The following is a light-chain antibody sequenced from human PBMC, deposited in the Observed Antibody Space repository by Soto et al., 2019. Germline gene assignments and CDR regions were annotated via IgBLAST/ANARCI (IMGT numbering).Light chain of an antibody. V-gene: IGKV3-15*01. CDR3: QQRSNWHSIT. Sequence: EILMTQSPATLSVSPGERATLSCRASQSVSILSAWYQQKPGQAPRLLIHGATTRATGIPARFSGCGSGTEFTLTTSSLQYEDISVYYCQQRSNWHSITFGQGTRLEIK. CDR1: QSVSIL. CDR2: GAT. J-gene: IGKJ5*01.